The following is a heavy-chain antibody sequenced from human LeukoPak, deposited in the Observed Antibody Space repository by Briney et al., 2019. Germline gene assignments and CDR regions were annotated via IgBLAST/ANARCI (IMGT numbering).Heavy chain of an antibody. V-gene: IGHV4-39*01. CDR1: GASISGSSQYF. J-gene: IGHJ4*02. D-gene: IGHD1-26*01. Sequence: SETLSPTCTVSGASISGSSQYFWGWLRQTPGKGLEWIWCIYYSGITYYTPSLMSRLTISVKTSRNQISWNLSSVSAADTAVYYCARYSGMGYSPGTYSNSWGQGTRVTVSS. CDR2: IYYSGIT. CDR3: ARYSGMGYSPGTYSNS.